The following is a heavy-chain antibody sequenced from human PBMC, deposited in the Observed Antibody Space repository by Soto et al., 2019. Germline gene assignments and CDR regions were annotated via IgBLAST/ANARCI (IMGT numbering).Heavy chain of an antibody. J-gene: IGHJ4*02. Sequence: QVQLVQSGAEVKKPGSSVKVSCKASGGTFSSYAISWVRQAPGQGLEWMGGIIPIFGTTNYAQKFQGRVTITADKYTSTAYVELSRLRSEHTAVYYCARDSPKSSGIGCWGQGTLVTVSS. D-gene: IGHD3-10*01. CDR3: ARDSPKSSGIGC. V-gene: IGHV1-69*06. CDR2: IIPIFGTT. CDR1: GGTFSSYA.